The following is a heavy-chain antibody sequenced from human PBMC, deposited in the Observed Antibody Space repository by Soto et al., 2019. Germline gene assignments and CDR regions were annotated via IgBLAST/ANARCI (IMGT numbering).Heavy chain of an antibody. Sequence: EVQLVESGGGLEQRGGSLRLSCAASGFTFSYYEMTWVRLAPGKGPEWISYISTSGRDIYYADSVKGRFTISRDNAKNSLYLHMNSLRAEDTAVYYCARVGCSSTTCPFDYWGPGTLVTVSS. CDR2: ISTSGRDI. CDR3: ARVGCSSTTCPFDY. D-gene: IGHD2-2*01. CDR1: GFTFSYYE. J-gene: IGHJ4*02. V-gene: IGHV3-48*03.